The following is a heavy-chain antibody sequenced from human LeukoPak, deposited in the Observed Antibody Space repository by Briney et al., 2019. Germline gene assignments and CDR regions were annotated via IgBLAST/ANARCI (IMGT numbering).Heavy chain of an antibody. V-gene: IGHV4-4*08. CDR3: SRYLGGSYYY. CDR2: IYNSGST. J-gene: IGHJ4*02. CDR1: GGSISSYY. D-gene: IGHD1-26*01. Sequence: PSETLSLTCTVSGGSISSYYWSWIRQPPGKGLEWIGDIYNSGSTNYNPSLKSRFTISVDTSKNKFSLQLNILTAADTAVYYWSRYLGGSYYYRGQGAPVTVSS.